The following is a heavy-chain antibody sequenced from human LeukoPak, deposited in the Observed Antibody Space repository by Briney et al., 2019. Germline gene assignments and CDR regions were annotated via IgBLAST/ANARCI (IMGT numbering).Heavy chain of an antibody. Sequence: KASQTLSLTCTVSGGSISSGDYYWSWIRQPPGKGLEWIGYIYYSGSTYYNPSLKSRVTISVDTSKNQFSLKLSSVTAADTAVYYCARDKGSGELEPAFFTWGQGTLVTVSS. D-gene: IGHD1-26*01. CDR1: GGSISSGDYY. CDR3: ARDKGSGELEPAFFT. J-gene: IGHJ5*02. V-gene: IGHV4-30-4*01. CDR2: IYYSGST.